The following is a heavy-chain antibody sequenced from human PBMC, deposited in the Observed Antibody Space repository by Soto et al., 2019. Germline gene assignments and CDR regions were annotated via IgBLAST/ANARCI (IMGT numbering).Heavy chain of an antibody. V-gene: IGHV1-3*01. CDR1: GYTFTSYA. CDR2: INAGNGNT. Sequence: QVQLVQSGAEVKKPGASVKVSCKASGYTFTSYAMHWVRQAPGQRLEWMGWINAGNGNTKYSQKFQGRVTITRDTPASTAYMELSSLRSDDTAVYYCARVVGIAVDDYWGQGTLVTVSS. D-gene: IGHD6-19*01. CDR3: ARVVGIAVDDY. J-gene: IGHJ4*02.